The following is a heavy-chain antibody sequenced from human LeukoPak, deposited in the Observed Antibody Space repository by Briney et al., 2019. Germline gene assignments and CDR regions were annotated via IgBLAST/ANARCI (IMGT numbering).Heavy chain of an antibody. CDR2: INHSGST. CDR3: ARVYTKVGDYVWGSYRHYWGYYFDY. D-gene: IGHD3-16*02. CDR1: GGSISSSSYY. Sequence: SETLSLTCTVSGGSISSSSYYWGWIRQPPGKGLEWIGEINHSGSTNYNPSLKSRVTISVDTSKNQFSLKLSSVTAADTAVYYCARVYTKVGDYVWGSYRHYWGYYFDYWGQGTLVTVSS. V-gene: IGHV4-39*07. J-gene: IGHJ4*02.